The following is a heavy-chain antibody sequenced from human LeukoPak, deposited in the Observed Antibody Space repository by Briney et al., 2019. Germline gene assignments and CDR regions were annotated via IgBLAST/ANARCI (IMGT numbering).Heavy chain of an antibody. J-gene: IGHJ4*02. V-gene: IGHV3-43*01. CDR1: GFSFDEYT. CDR3: AQWSRYFDY. Sequence: PGGSLRLSCEASGFSFDEYTMHWVRQAPGKGLEWVSLINRNGRDTYYADSVKGRFTISRDNSKNTLYLQMNSLRAEDTALYFCAQWSRYFDYWGQGTLVTVSS. D-gene: IGHD1-26*01. CDR2: INRNGRDT.